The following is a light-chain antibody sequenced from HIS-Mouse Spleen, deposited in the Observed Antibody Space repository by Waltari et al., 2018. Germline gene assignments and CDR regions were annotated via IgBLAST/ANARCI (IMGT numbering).Light chain of an antibody. CDR2: AAS. Sequence: DIQLTQSPSFLSASVGDRVTITCRASQGLSSYLAWDQQKPGKAPRLLIYAASTLQSGVPSRFSGSGSGTEFTLTISSLQPEDFATYYCQQLNSYPPWTFGQGTKVEIK. CDR1: QGLSSY. CDR3: QQLNSYPPWT. V-gene: IGKV1-9*01. J-gene: IGKJ1*01.